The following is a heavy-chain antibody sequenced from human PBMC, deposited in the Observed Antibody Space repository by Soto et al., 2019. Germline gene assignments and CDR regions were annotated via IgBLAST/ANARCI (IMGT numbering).Heavy chain of an antibody. Sequence: PSETLSLTCTVSGCSISSGGYYWSWIRQHPGKGLEWIGYIYYSGSTYYNPSLKSRVTISVDTSKNQFSLKLSSVTAADTAVYYCASNPSYYYDSSGYHLEAFDIWGQGTMVTVSS. CDR1: GCSISSGGYY. CDR2: IYYSGST. D-gene: IGHD3-22*01. CDR3: ASNPSYYYDSSGYHLEAFDI. J-gene: IGHJ3*02. V-gene: IGHV4-31*03.